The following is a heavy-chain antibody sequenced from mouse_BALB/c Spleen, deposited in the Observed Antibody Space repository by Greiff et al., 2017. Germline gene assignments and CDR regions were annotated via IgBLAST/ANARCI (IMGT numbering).Heavy chain of an antibody. D-gene: IGHD2-13*01. V-gene: IGHV5-6-4*01. J-gene: IGHJ2*01. CDR2: ISSGGSYT. CDR3: TRAHDYYFDY. CDR1: GFTFSSYT. Sequence: EVQVVESGGGLVKPGGSLKLSCAASGFTFSSYTMSWVRQTPEKRLEWVATISSGGSYTYYPDSVKGRFTISRDNAKNTLYLQMSSLKSEDTAMYYCTRAHDYYFDYWGQGTTLTVSS.